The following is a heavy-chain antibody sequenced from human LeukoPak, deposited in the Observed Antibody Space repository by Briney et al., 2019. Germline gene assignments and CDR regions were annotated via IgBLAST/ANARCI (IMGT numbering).Heavy chain of an antibody. V-gene: IGHV4-34*01. D-gene: IGHD3-22*01. CDR1: GGYFSGYY. CDR2: INHSGST. Sequence: SETLSLTCAVYGGYFSGYYWSWIRQPPGKGLEWIGEINHSGSTNYNPSLKSRVTISVDTSKNQFSLKLSSVTAADTAVYYCARGLKFAYYYDSSGYYYERGYFDYWGQGTLVTVSS. CDR3: ARGLKFAYYYDSSGYYYERGYFDY. J-gene: IGHJ4*02.